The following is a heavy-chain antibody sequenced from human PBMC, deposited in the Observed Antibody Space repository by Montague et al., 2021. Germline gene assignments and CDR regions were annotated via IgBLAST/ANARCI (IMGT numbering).Heavy chain of an antibody. CDR1: GGSFNAYY. V-gene: IGHV4-34*01. Sequence: SETLSLTCAVYGGSFNAYYWGWIRQSPGKGLEWIGEIHHRGSIYYDPMTDYNPSLQSRVTIAVDASKNQFSLRLRSVTAADTAVYYGARHSVGFESYYNGFDAWGRGTPVIVSS. CDR3: ARHSVGFESYYNGFDA. J-gene: IGHJ4*03. CDR2: IHHRGSIYYDPMT. D-gene: IGHD3-10*01.